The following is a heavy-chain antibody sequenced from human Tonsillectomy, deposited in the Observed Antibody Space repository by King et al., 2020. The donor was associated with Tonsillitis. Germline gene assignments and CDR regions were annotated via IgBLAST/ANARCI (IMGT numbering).Heavy chain of an antibody. Sequence: VQLVESGGGLVQPGGSLRLSCAASGFTFRSYSMNWVRQAPGKGLEWVSYISRSSGTIYYADSVKGRFLISRDNAKSSLYLQMNSLRAEDTAAYYCARVEVWFGELFTPSDYWGQGTLVTVSS. V-gene: IGHV3-48*01. CDR2: ISRSSGTI. CDR3: ARVEVWFGELFTPSDY. J-gene: IGHJ4*02. D-gene: IGHD3-10*01. CDR1: GFTFRSYS.